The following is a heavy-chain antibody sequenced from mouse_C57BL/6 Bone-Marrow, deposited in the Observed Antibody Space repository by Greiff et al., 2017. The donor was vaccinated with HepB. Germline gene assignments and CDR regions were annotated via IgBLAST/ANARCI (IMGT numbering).Heavy chain of an antibody. J-gene: IGHJ3*01. V-gene: IGHV1-50*01. CDR2: IDPSDSYT. Sequence: QVQLQQPGAELVKPGASVKLSCKASGYTFTSYWMQWVKQRPGQGLEWIGEIDPSDSYTNYNQKFKGKATLTVDTSSSTAYMQLSSLTSEDSAVYYCARRTGLFRTWFAYWGQGTLVTVSA. CDR1: GYTFTSYW. D-gene: IGHD1-1*02. CDR3: ARRTGLFRTWFAY.